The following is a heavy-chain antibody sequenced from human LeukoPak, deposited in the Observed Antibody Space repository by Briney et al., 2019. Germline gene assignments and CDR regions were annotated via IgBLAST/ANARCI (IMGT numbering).Heavy chain of an antibody. CDR3: ARDLVTVTKGFDI. CDR2: ISYIGST. Sequence: SETLSLTCAVSDDSFSSHYWTWIRQPPAKGLEWIGYISYIGSTNYNPSLKSRVTISIDTSRNPFSLRLSSVTAADTAVYYCARDLVTVTKGFDIWGQGTMVSVSS. V-gene: IGHV4-59*11. J-gene: IGHJ3*02. CDR1: DDSFSSHY. D-gene: IGHD4-17*01.